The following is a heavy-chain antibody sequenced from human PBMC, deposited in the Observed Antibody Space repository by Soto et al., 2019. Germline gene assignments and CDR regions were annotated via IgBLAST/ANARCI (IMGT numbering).Heavy chain of an antibody. CDR2: IDWDDDK. D-gene: IGHD2-15*01. CDR3: APRTHEGCSDGSSYSRSRGYSPFDT. Sequence: SGPTLVNPTQTLTLTCTFSGFSLSTSGMWVSWIRQPPGKALEWLALIDWDDDKYYSTSLKTRLTISKDTSKNQVVLTMTNMEPVDTATYYCAPRTHEGCSDGSSYSRSRGYSPFDTGGQ. V-gene: IGHV2-70*12. CDR1: GFSLSTSGMW. J-gene: IGHJ5*02.